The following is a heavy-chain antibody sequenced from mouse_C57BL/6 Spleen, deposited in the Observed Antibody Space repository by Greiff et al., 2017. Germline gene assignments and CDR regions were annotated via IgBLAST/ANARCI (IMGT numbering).Heavy chain of an antibody. CDR2: IYPRDGST. CDR3: ARNYYDYDGDVPFDY. V-gene: IGHV1-78*01. J-gene: IGHJ2*01. D-gene: IGHD2-4*01. CDR1: GYTFTDHT. Sequence: QVHVKQSDAELVKPGASVKISCKVSGYTFTDHTIHWMKQRPEQGLEWIGYIYPRDGSTKYNEKFKGKATLTADKSSSTAYMQLNSLTSEDAAVYFCARNYYDYDGDVPFDYWGQGTTLTVSS.